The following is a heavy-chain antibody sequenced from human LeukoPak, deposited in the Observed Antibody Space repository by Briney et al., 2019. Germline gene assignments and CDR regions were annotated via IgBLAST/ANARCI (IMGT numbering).Heavy chain of an antibody. Sequence: SETLSLTCAVYGGSFSGYYWSWIRQPPGKGLERIGEINHSGSTNYIPSLKSRVTISVDTSKNQFSLKLSSVTAADTAVYYCARGGVGATSWDHWGQGTLVTVSS. CDR3: ARGGVGATSWDH. J-gene: IGHJ1*01. CDR1: GGSFSGYY. V-gene: IGHV4-34*01. CDR2: INHSGST. D-gene: IGHD1-26*01.